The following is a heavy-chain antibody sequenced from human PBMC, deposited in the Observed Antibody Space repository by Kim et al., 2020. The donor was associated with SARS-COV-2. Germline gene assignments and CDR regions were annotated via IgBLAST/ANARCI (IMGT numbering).Heavy chain of an antibody. J-gene: IGHJ4*02. CDR3: AKGDPGYSSSWYVDY. V-gene: IGHV3-23*01. D-gene: IGHD6-13*01. Sequence: DSVKGRFTSSRDNSKNPLYLQMNSLRAEDTAVYYCAKGDPGYSSSWYVDYWGQGTLVTVSS.